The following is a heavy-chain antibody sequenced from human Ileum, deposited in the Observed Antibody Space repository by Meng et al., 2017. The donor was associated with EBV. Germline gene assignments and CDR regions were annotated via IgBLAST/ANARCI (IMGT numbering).Heavy chain of an antibody. J-gene: IGHJ1*01. Sequence: QVQCPETVPAMVKPSETLSLTCSGSGDPNPNHKWGAWVRQPLGKGLEWIGEIPHRGSSAYNPSLKSRVSMSIDKSKNQFSLKLTSVTAADTAVYHCLRGSGGSVWGQGTLVTVSS. CDR1: GDPNPNHKW. CDR2: IPHRGSS. D-gene: IGHD3-10*01. CDR3: LRGSGGSV. V-gene: IGHV4-4*02.